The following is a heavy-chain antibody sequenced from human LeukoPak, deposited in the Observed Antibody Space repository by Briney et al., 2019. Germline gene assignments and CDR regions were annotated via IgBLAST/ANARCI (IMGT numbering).Heavy chain of an antibody. CDR1: GYTFTGYY. D-gene: IGHD2-2*01. V-gene: IGHV1-2*02. Sequence: ASVKVSCKXSGYTFTGYYMHWVRQAPGQGLEWMGWINPNSGGTNYAQKFQGRVTMTRDTSISTAYMELSRLRSDDTAVYYCARTPSHKDIVVVPAAKGGIDYWGQGTLVTVSS. J-gene: IGHJ4*02. CDR2: INPNSGGT. CDR3: ARTPSHKDIVVVPAAKGGIDY.